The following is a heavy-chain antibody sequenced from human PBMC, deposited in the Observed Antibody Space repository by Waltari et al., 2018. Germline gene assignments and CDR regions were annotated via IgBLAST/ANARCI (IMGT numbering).Heavy chain of an antibody. J-gene: IGHJ6*02. D-gene: IGHD5-12*01. CDR1: GGSFSGYY. CDR2: INHSGRT. Sequence: QVQLQQWGAGLLKPSETLSLTCAVYGGSFSGYYWTWIRQPPGKGLEWIGEINHSGRTNSDPSLKSRVHTAVDTSKKQVSLKLRSVTAADTAVYYCARGPHRNRLEVRNNNYGMDVWGQGTTVTVSS. CDR3: ARGPHRNRLEVRNNNYGMDV. V-gene: IGHV4-34*01.